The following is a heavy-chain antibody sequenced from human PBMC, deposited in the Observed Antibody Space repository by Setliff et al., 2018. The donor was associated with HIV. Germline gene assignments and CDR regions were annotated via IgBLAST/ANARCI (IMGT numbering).Heavy chain of an antibody. V-gene: IGHV1-46*01. CDR2: VNPSDGST. J-gene: IGHJ4*02. Sequence: ASVKVSCKASGYTLTSNYMHWVRQAPGQGLEWMGIVNPSDGSTIYAQKFQGRVTMTRDTSTSTVYMELSSLTSEDTAVYFCARQLSNSLDYWGQGTLVTVSS. CDR1: GYTLTSNY. D-gene: IGHD7-27*01. CDR3: ARQLSNSLDY.